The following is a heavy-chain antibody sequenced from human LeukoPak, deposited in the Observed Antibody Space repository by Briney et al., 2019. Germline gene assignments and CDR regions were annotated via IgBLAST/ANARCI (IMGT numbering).Heavy chain of an antibody. CDR2: IKQDGSEK. J-gene: IGHJ4*02. D-gene: IGHD3-16*01. V-gene: IGHV3-7*03. Sequence: QPGGSLRLSCAASGFTFSSYWMSWVRQAPGKGLEWVANIKQDGSEKYYVDSVKGRFTISRDSAKNSLYLQMNSLRAEDMALYYCAKSSLSAYYGGGYFDYWGQGSLVTVSS. CDR3: AKSSLSAYYGGGYFDY. CDR1: GFTFSSYW.